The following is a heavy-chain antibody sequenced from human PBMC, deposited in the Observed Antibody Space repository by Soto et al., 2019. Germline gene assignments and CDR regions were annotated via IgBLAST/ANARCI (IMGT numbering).Heavy chain of an antibody. CDR1: GFTFSSYA. Sequence: GGSLRLSCAASGFTFSSYAMSWVRQAPGKGLEWVSAISGSGGSTYYADSVKGRFTISRANSKNTLYLQMNSLRAEDTAVYYCATEYSGYDPPWYFDLWGRGTLVTVSS. V-gene: IGHV3-23*01. CDR3: ATEYSGYDPPWYFDL. D-gene: IGHD5-12*01. CDR2: ISGSGGST. J-gene: IGHJ2*01.